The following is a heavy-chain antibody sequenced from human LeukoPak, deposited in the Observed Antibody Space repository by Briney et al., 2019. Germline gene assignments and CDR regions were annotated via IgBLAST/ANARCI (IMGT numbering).Heavy chain of an antibody. V-gene: IGHV4-34*01. CDR3: ARGLERLLWFGEYDDAFDI. CDR1: GGSFSGYY. Sequence: SETLSLTCAVYGGSFSGYYWSWIRQPPGKGLEWIGEINHSGSTNYNPSLKSRVTISVDTSKNQFSLKLSSVTAADTAVYYCARGLERLLWFGEYDDAFDIWGQGTMVTVSS. CDR2: INHSGST. D-gene: IGHD3-10*01. J-gene: IGHJ3*02.